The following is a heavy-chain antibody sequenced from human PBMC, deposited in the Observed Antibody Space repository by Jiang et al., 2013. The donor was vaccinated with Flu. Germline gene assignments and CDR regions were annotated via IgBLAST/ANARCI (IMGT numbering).Heavy chain of an antibody. J-gene: IGHJ5*02. Sequence: EVKKPGSSVKVSCKASGGTFSSYAISWVRQAPGQGLEWMGGIIPIFGTANYAQKFQGRVTITADESTSTAYMELSSLRSEDTAVYYCARDPVVPAAYNNWFDPWGQGTLVTVSS. D-gene: IGHD2-2*01. CDR3: ARDPVVPAAYNNWFDP. CDR2: IIPIFGTA. V-gene: IGHV1-69*01. CDR1: GGTFSSYA.